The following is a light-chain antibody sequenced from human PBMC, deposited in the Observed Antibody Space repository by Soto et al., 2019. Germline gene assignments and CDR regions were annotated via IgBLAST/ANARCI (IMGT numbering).Light chain of an antibody. CDR3: QQYNNWPLT. J-gene: IGKJ4*01. Sequence: EIVMTQSPATLSVSPGERATLSFRASQRVSSNLAWYQQKPGQAPRLLIYGASTRATGIPARFSGSGSGTEFTLTISSLQSEDFAVYYCQQYNNWPLTFGGGTKVEI. CDR2: GAS. CDR1: QRVSSN. V-gene: IGKV3-15*01.